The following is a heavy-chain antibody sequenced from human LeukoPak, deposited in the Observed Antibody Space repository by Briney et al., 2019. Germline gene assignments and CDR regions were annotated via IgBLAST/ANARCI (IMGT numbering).Heavy chain of an antibody. Sequence: GGTLKLSCAASGFHFSSHGMNWVRQGPGKGLEWVSGVSPSGDIPYYADSVMGRFTISRDNRKNTVSLQMNSLRPEDTALYYCVRDLDWGAFDVWGQGTMVTVSS. J-gene: IGHJ3*01. CDR1: GFHFSSHG. CDR3: VRDLDWGAFDV. D-gene: IGHD3/OR15-3a*01. V-gene: IGHV3-23*01. CDR2: VSPSGDIP.